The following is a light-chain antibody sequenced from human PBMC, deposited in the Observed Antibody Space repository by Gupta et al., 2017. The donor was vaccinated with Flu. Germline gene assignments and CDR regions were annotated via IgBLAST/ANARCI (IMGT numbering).Light chain of an antibody. CDR2: RNN. V-gene: IGLV1-47*01. CDR1: SSNIGSNY. Sequence: QSVLTQPPSASGTPGQRVPISCSGSSSNIGSNYVYWYQQLPGTAPKLLIYRNNQRPSGVPDRFSGSKAGTSASLPISGLGAEDDADYYCAASDDSLSLPFGTGTKVTVL. J-gene: IGLJ1*01. CDR3: AASDDSLSLP.